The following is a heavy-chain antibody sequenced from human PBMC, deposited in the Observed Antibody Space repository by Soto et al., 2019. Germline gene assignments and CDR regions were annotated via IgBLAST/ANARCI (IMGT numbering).Heavy chain of an antibody. V-gene: IGHV3-7*01. CDR3: ARDGAAGTFNY. Sequence: EVQLVESGGGLVQPGGSLRLSCAASGFTFSSYWMSWVRQAPGKGLEWVANIKQDGSEKYDVDSVKGRFTISRDNAKNSLYLQMNSLRAEDTAVYYCARDGAAGTFNYWGQGTLVTVSS. CDR2: IKQDGSEK. J-gene: IGHJ4*02. CDR1: GFTFSSYW. D-gene: IGHD6-13*01.